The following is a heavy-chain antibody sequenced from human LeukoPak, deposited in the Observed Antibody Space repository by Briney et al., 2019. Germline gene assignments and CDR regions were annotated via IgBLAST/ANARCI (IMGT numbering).Heavy chain of an antibody. CDR1: GYTFTNYF. CDR2: INAGNGNT. V-gene: IGHV1-3*01. J-gene: IGHJ5*02. CDR3: ARDIWFGELSHWFDP. D-gene: IGHD3-10*01. Sequence: ASVKVSCKASGYTFTNYFLHWVRQTPGQRLEWMGWINAGNGNTKYSQKFQGRVTITRDTSASTAYMELSSLRSEDTAVYYCARDIWFGELSHWFDPWGQGTLVTVSS.